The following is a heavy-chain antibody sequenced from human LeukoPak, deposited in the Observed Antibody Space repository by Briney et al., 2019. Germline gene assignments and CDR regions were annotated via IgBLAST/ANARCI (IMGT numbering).Heavy chain of an antibody. D-gene: IGHD2-8*01. Sequence: GASVKVSCKASGGTFSGYAISWVRQAPGQGLEWMGGIIPIFGTANYAQKFQGRVTITTDESTSTAYMELSSLRSEDTAVYYCASTYCINGVCYAGPFDYWGQGTLVTVSS. V-gene: IGHV1-69*05. J-gene: IGHJ4*02. CDR1: GGTFSGYA. CDR2: IIPIFGTA. CDR3: ASTYCINGVCYAGPFDY.